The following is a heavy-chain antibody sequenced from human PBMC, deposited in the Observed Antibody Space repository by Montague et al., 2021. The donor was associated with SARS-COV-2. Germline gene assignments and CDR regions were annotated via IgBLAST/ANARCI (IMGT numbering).Heavy chain of an antibody. J-gene: IGHJ4*02. CDR1: GGSFSNHY. D-gene: IGHD6-13*01. CDR3: ARDVVAAPGTFDY. Sequence: SETLSLTCAVYGGSFSNHYWSWIRQSPGKGLEWIGESNESGSTNYNPSLKSRVTISVDTSKNQFSLRLSPVTAADTAVYYCARDVVAAPGTFDYWGQGTLVTVSS. CDR2: SNESGST. V-gene: IGHV4-34*01.